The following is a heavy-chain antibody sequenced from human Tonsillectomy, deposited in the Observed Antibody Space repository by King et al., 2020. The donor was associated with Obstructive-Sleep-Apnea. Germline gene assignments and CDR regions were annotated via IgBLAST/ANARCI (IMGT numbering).Heavy chain of an antibody. V-gene: IGHV4-59*08. CDR1: GGSISTFF. CDR2: IYYTGST. J-gene: IGHJ5*02. CDR3: ARGLAAVGWFDT. Sequence: QLQESGPGQVKPSETLSLTCTVSGGSISTFFWTWIRQPPGKGLEGIGNIYYTGSTNYNPSLKRRVTMSVDTSKNQFSLELSSATAPDTAVYYCARGLAAVGWFDTWGQGTLVTVSS. D-gene: IGHD6-13*01.